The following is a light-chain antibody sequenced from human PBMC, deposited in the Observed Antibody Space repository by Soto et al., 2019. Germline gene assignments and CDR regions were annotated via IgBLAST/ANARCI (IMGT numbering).Light chain of an antibody. CDR3: QQYGDSPPNT. V-gene: IGKV3-20*01. CDR2: AAS. Sequence: EIVLTQSPGTLSLSPGESATLSCRASQSVNSRFLAWYQHKPGQAPRLLIYAASTRATGIPDRFSGSASGTDFTLPISRLEPEDFAVYYCQQYGDSPPNTFGQGTKLEIK. CDR1: QSVNSRF. J-gene: IGKJ2*01.